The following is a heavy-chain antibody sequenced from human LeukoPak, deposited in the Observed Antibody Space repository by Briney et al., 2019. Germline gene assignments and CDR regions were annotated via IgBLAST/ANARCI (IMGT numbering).Heavy chain of an antibody. CDR2: IKQDGSEK. Sequence: QAGGSLRLSCAASGFTFSSYWTSWVRQAPGKGLEWVANIKQDGSEKYYVDSVKGRFTISRDNAKNSLYLQMNSLRAEDTAVYYCARGRLWFGELFGYWGQGTLVTVSS. D-gene: IGHD3-10*01. V-gene: IGHV3-7*01. J-gene: IGHJ4*02. CDR3: ARGRLWFGELFGY. CDR1: GFTFSSYW.